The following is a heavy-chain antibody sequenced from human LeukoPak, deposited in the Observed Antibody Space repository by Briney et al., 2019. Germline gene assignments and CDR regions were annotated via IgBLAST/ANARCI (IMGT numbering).Heavy chain of an antibody. CDR1: GFPFSTHW. J-gene: IGHJ4*02. D-gene: IGHD3-10*01. Sequence: GGSLRLSCAASGFPFSTHWMSWVRQAPGKGLEWVANINQDGGQKSCVDSVKGRFSISRDNAKNSLYLQMHSLRAEDTAVYYCARSNREFASGSGDYWGQGTLVTVSS. CDR2: INQDGGQK. CDR3: ARSNREFASGSGDY. V-gene: IGHV3-7*05.